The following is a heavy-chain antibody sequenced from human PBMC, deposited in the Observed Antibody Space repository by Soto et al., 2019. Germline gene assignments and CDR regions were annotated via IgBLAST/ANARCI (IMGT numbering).Heavy chain of an antibody. J-gene: IGHJ6*02. CDR2: IIPILGIT. CDR3: ARRRYCGADCYSNYYYGMDV. CDR1: GDTFSSYT. Sequence: QVQLVQSGAELKKPGSSVKVSCRASGDTFSSYTVSWVRQAPGQGLEWMGRIIPILGITNYARKFQGRVTITADKSRTTAYMELTTLRSDDTAIYYCARRRYCGADCYSNYYYGMDVWGQGTLVTVSS. D-gene: IGHD2-21*02. V-gene: IGHV1-69*02.